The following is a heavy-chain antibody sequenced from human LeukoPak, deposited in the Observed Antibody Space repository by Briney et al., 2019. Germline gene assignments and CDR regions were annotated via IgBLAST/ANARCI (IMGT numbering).Heavy chain of an antibody. V-gene: IGHV1-18*01. J-gene: IGHJ4*02. Sequence: ASVKVSCKASGYTFTSYGISWVRQAPGQGLEWMGWISAYNGNTNYAQKLQGRVTMTTDTSTSTAYMELRSLRSDDTAMYYCARMASFLEWLLPSYYFDYWGQGTLVTVSS. CDR3: ARMASFLEWLLPSYYFDY. CDR1: GYTFTSYG. D-gene: IGHD3-3*01. CDR2: ISAYNGNT.